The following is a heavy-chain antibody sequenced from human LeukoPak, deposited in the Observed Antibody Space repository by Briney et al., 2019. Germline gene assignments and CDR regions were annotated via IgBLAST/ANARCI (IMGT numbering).Heavy chain of an antibody. J-gene: IGHJ6*02. CDR1: GFSMSVYW. V-gene: IGHV3-7*01. CDR3: ARHSSSWSHYYYGMDV. D-gene: IGHD6-13*01. CDR2: IKQDGSER. Sequence: GGSLRLSCEASGFSMSVYWMSWVRQAPGKGLEWVGNIKQDGSERNYVDSVKGRSTISRDNAKNSLYLQMNSLRAEDTAVYYCARHSSSWSHYYYGMDVWGQGTTATVSS.